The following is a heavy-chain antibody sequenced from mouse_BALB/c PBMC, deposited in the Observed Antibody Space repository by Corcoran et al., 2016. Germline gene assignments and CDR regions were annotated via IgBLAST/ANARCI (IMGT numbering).Heavy chain of an antibody. D-gene: IGHD1-1*01. CDR2: INTHSGVP. CDR1: GYTFTTAG. J-gene: IGHJ2*01. V-gene: IGHV9-4*02. Sequence: QIQLVQSGPELKKPGATVRISCKASGYTFTTAGMQWVQKMPGKGLKWIGWINTHSGVPKYAEDFKGRFAFSLETSASTAYLQISNLKNEDTATYYCARDYYGSYYFDYWGQGTTLTVSS. CDR3: ARDYYGSYYFDY.